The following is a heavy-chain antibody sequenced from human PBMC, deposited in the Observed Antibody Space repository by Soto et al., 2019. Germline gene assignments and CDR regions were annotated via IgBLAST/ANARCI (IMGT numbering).Heavy chain of an antibody. V-gene: IGHV1-24*01. Sequence: ASVKVSCKVSGYTLTELSMHWVRQAPGKGLEWMGGFDPEDGETIYAQKFQGRVTMTEDTSTDTAYMELSSLRSEDTAVYYCATAGGYDILPGYLFDYWGQGTLVTVSS. CDR3: ATAGGYDILPGYLFDY. D-gene: IGHD3-9*01. CDR2: FDPEDGET. J-gene: IGHJ4*02. CDR1: GYTLTELS.